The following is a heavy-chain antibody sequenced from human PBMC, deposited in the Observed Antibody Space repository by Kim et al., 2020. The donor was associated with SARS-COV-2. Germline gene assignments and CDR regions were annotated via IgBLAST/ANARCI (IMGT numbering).Heavy chain of an antibody. J-gene: IGHJ6*02. D-gene: IGHD4-17*01. Sequence: SETLSLTCAVYGGSFSGYYWSWIRQPPGKGLEWIGEINHSGSTNYNPSLKSRVTISVDTSKNQFSLKLSSVTAADTAVYYCASLSFGDYVHHHYYYYYGMDVWGQGTTVTVSS. V-gene: IGHV4-34*01. CDR1: GGSFSGYY. CDR2: INHSGST. CDR3: ASLSFGDYVHHHYYYYYGMDV.